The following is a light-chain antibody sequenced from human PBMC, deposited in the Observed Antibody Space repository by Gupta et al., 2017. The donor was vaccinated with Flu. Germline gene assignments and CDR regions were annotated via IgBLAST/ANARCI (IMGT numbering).Light chain of an antibody. CDR3: SSHAGRVTWV. J-gene: IGLJ1*01. CDR1: SNDVGGSNR. V-gene: IGLV2-11*01. Sequence: QSAPPQPRSVSGSPGQSVTLSCTGSSNDVGGSNRVSWYQQRPGKAPKLILYDVTERPSGVPDRFSGSKSGNTASLTISGLQADDEADYYCSSHAGRVTWVFGTGTTVTVL. CDR2: DVT.